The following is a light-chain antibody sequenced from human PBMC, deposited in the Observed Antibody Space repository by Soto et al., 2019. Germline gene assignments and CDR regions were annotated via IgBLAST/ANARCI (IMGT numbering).Light chain of an antibody. V-gene: IGLV2-23*01. J-gene: IGLJ1*01. CDR3: CSYAGSSTDV. CDR1: SSDVGSYNL. CDR2: EGS. Sequence: QSALTQPASVSGSPGQSITISCTGTSSDVGSYNLVSWYQQHAGKAPKLMIYEGSKRPSGVSNRFSGSKSGNTASLTISGLQAEDEADYYCCSYAGSSTDVFGTGTKLTVL.